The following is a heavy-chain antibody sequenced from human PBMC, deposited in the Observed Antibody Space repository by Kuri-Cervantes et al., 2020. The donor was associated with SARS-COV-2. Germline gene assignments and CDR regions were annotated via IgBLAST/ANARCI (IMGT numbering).Heavy chain of an antibody. CDR1: GYSISSGYY. CDR2: IYHSGST. CDR3: ARTSYGSALY. D-gene: IGHD3-10*01. Sequence: SETLSLTCTVSGYSISSGYYWGWIRQPPGKGLEWIGSIYHSGSTYYNPSLKSRVTISVDTSKNQFSLELSSVTAADTAVYYCARTSYGSALYWGQGTLVTVSS. J-gene: IGHJ4*02. V-gene: IGHV4-38-2*02.